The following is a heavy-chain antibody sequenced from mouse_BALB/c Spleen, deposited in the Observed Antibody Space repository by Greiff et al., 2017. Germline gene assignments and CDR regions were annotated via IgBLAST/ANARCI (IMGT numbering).Heavy chain of an antibody. V-gene: IGHV3-8*02. CDR2: ISYSGST. CDR3: ARYRYRYDGYYFDY. CDR1: GDSITSGY. Sequence: EVKVVESGPSLVKPSQTLSLTCSVTGDSITSGYWNWIRKFPGNKLEYMGYISYSGSTYYNPSLKSRISITRDTSKNQYYLQLNSVTTEDTATYYCARYRYRYDGYYFDYWGQGTTLTVSS. J-gene: IGHJ2*01. D-gene: IGHD2-14*01.